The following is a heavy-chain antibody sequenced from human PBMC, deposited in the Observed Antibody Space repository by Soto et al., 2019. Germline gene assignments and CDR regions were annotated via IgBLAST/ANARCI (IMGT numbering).Heavy chain of an antibody. Sequence: EVQLLESGGGLVQPGGSLRLSCAAPGFTFSSYAMSWVRQAPGKGLEWVSAISGSGGSTYYADSVKGRFTISRDNSKNTLYLQMNSLRAEDTAVYYCAKDPPRYSSSWYVGIFDYWGQGTLVTVSS. D-gene: IGHD6-13*01. CDR1: GFTFSSYA. CDR2: ISGSGGST. V-gene: IGHV3-23*01. J-gene: IGHJ4*02. CDR3: AKDPPRYSSSWYVGIFDY.